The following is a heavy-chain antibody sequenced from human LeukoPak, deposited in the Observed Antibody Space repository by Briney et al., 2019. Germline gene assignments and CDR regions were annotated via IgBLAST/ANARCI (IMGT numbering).Heavy chain of an antibody. Sequence: SETLSLTCTVSGGSISSYYWSWIRQPAGKGLEWIGRIYTSGSTNYNPSLKSRVTISVDPSKIHFSLRLSSVTAADTAVYYCARGKDPIYFYMDVWGKGTTVTVSS. J-gene: IGHJ6*03. CDR1: GGSISSYY. CDR3: ARGKDPIYFYMDV. V-gene: IGHV4-4*07. CDR2: IYTSGST.